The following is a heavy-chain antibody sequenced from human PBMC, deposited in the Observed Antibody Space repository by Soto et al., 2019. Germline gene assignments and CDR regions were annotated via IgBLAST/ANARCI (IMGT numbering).Heavy chain of an antibody. CDR1: GFIFSSYA. J-gene: IGHJ6*02. V-gene: IGHV3-30-3*01. D-gene: IGHD3-3*01. CDR2: ISYDGSNK. CDR3: ARVGSLRFSDV. Sequence: QVQLVESGGGVVQPGRSLRLSCAASGFIFSSYAMHWVRQAPGKGLEWVAVISYDGSNKYYADSVKGRFTISRDNSKNTLYLQMNSLRAEHTAVYYGARVGSLRFSDVWGQGTTVTVSS.